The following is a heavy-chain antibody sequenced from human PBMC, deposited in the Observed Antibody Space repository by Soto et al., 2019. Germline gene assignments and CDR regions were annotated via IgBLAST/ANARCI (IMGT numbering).Heavy chain of an antibody. CDR2: IWYDGSNK. Sequence: GSLRLSCAASGFTFSSYGMHWVRQAPGKGLEWVAVIWYDGSNKYYADSVEGRFTISRDNSKNTLYLQMNSLRAEDTAVYYCARDQRGHYYDSSGYPYYWGQGTLVTVSS. CDR1: GFTFSSYG. D-gene: IGHD3-22*01. CDR3: ARDQRGHYYDSSGYPYY. J-gene: IGHJ4*02. V-gene: IGHV3-33*01.